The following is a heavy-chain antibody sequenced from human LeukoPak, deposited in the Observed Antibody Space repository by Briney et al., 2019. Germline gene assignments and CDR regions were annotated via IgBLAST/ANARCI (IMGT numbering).Heavy chain of an antibody. CDR3: AKDGYSSGYYSSIDY. J-gene: IGHJ4*02. CDR2: ISYDGSNK. Sequence: GGSLRLSCAAPGFTFSSYGMHWVRQAPGKGLEWVAVISYDGSNKYNADSVKGRFTISRDNAKNSLYLQMNSLRAEDTALYYCAKDGYSSGYYSSIDYWGQGTLVTVSS. CDR1: GFTFSSYG. V-gene: IGHV3-30*18. D-gene: IGHD3-22*01.